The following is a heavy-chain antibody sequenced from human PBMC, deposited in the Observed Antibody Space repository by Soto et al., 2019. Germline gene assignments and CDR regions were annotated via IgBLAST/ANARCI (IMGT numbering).Heavy chain of an antibody. CDR2: ISGYDGRT. CDR3: AREGDVPYYYYGMDV. CDR1: GYTFTRYG. D-gene: IGHD2-21*02. V-gene: IGHV1-18*01. Sequence: QVHLVQSGAEVKKPGALVKVSCKTSGYTFTRYGISWVRQAPGQGLEWMGWISGYDGRTNFAQKVQDRVTMTTDTSTSTVYMELRSLSSDDTAVYYCAREGDVPYYYYGMDVWGQGTTVTVSS. J-gene: IGHJ6*02.